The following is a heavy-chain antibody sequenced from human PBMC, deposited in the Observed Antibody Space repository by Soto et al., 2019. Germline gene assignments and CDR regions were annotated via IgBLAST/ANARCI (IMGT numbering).Heavy chain of an antibody. V-gene: IGHV4-59*01. CDR2: IYYSGST. D-gene: IGHD3-22*01. CDR1: GGPISSYY. J-gene: IGHJ4*02. CDR3: ARDHSLYDSSGYHIGYYFDY. Sequence: SETLSLTCTVSGGPISSYYWSWIRQPPGKGLEWIGYIYYSGSTNYNPSLKSRVTISVDTSKNQFSLKLSSVTAADTAVYYCARDHSLYDSSGYHIGYYFDYWGQGTLVTVSS.